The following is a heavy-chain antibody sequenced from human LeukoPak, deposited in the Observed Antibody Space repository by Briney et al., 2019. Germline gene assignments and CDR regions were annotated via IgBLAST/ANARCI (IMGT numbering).Heavy chain of an antibody. Sequence: GGSLRLSCAASGFTFSIYWMHWLRQAPGKGLVWVSRINGDGSTTHYADSVKGRFSISRDNAKKTLYLQMNSLRVEDTAVYYCARELPFDYWGQGTLVTVSS. CDR1: GFTFSIYW. CDR2: INGDGSTT. D-gene: IGHD1-26*01. CDR3: ARELPFDY. J-gene: IGHJ4*02. V-gene: IGHV3-74*01.